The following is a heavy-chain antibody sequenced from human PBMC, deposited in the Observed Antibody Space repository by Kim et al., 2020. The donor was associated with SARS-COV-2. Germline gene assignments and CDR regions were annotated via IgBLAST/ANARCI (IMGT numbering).Heavy chain of an antibody. D-gene: IGHD6-13*01. V-gene: IGHV1-46*01. Sequence: ASVKVSCKASGYTFTSYYMHWVRQAPGQGLEWMGIINPSGGSTSYAQKFQGRVTMTRDTSTSTVYMELSSLRSEDTAVYYCASEDPIAAAGKGDDYWGQGTLVTVSS. J-gene: IGHJ4*02. CDR2: INPSGGST. CDR1: GYTFTSYY. CDR3: ASEDPIAAAGKGDDY.